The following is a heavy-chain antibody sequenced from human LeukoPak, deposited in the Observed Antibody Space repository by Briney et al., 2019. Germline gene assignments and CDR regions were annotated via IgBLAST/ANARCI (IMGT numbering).Heavy chain of an antibody. D-gene: IGHD5-18*01. CDR1: GYSFSDYW. J-gene: IGHJ6*03. Sequence: GESLKISCKASGYSFSDYWIGWVRQMPGKGLEWMGIIYPGDSETKYSPSFQGQVTISTDKSISTTSLQWSSLKASDTAVYYCARQKSGYNYTYYYYMDVWGNGTTVTVSS. V-gene: IGHV5-51*01. CDR2: IYPGDSET. CDR3: ARQKSGYNYTYYYYMDV.